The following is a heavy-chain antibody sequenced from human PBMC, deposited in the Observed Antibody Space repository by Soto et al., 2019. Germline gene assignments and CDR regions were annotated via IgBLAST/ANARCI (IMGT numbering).Heavy chain of an antibody. V-gene: IGHV4-30-4*01. J-gene: IGHJ3*02. CDR2: IYYSGST. CDR1: CGSISSGDYY. CDR3: ARLSCRMINAFDI. D-gene: IGHD3-16*01. Sequence: QVQLQESGPGLVKPSQTLSLTCTVSCGSISSGDYYWSWIRQPPGKGLEWIGYIYYSGSTYYNPYLKRRVTISVDTSQNTFSLQLSSLTAADTAVYYCARLSCRMINAFDIWGQGTMVTVSS.